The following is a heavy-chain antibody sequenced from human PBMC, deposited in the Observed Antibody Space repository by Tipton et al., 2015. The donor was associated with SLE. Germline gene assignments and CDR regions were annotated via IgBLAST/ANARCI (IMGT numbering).Heavy chain of an antibody. CDR3: AKGIKSYYYDSSGYYWVDY. CDR2: ISSSSSYI. Sequence: GSLRLSCTASGFTFSSYSMNWVRQAPGKGLEWVSSISSSSSYIYYADSVKGRFTISRDNAKNSLYLQMNSLRAEDTAVYYCAKGIKSYYYDSSGYYWVDYWGQGTLVTVSS. D-gene: IGHD3-22*01. CDR1: GFTFSSYS. J-gene: IGHJ4*02. V-gene: IGHV3-21*01.